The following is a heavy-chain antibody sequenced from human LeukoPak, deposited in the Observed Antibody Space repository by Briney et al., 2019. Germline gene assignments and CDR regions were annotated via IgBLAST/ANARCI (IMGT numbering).Heavy chain of an antibody. CDR1: GGSISSSNW. CDR2: IYHSGST. D-gene: IGHD3-22*01. V-gene: IGHV4-4*02. Sequence: SETLSLTCDVSGGSISSSNWWSWVRQPPGKGLEWIGEIYHSGSTNYNPSLKSRVTISVDKSKNQFSLKLSSVTAADTAVYYCARLSSGYYPSFDYWGQGTLVTVSS. CDR3: ARLSSGYYPSFDY. J-gene: IGHJ4*02.